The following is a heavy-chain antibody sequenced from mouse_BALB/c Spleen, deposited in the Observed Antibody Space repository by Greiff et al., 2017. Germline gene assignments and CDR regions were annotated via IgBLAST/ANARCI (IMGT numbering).Heavy chain of an antibody. CDR3: ARPCYGSSDAMDY. Sequence: QVQLQQSGAELMKPGASVKISCKATGYTFSSYWIEWVKQRPGHGLEWIGEILPGSGSTNYNEKFKGKATFTADTSSNTAYMQLSSLTSEDSVVYYCARPCYGSSDAMDYWGQGTSVTVSS. CDR1: GYTFSSYW. CDR2: ILPGSGST. J-gene: IGHJ4*01. D-gene: IGHD1-1*01. V-gene: IGHV1-9*01.